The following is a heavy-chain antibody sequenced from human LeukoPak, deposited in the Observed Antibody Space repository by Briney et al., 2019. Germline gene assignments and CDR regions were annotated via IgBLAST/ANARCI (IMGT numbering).Heavy chain of an antibody. J-gene: IGHJ3*02. CDR3: ATLSTVAEAFDI. CDR1: GGSISSYY. V-gene: IGHV4-59*12. D-gene: IGHD4-11*01. CDR2: IYYSGST. Sequence: SETLSLTCTVSGGSISSYYWSWIRQPPGKGLEWIGYIYYSGSTYYNPSLKSRVTISVDRSKNQFSLKLSSVTAADTAVYYCATLSTVAEAFDIWGQGTMVTVSS.